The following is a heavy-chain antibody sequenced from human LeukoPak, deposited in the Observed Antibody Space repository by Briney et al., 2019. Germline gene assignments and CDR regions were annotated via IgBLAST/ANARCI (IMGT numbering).Heavy chain of an antibody. D-gene: IGHD3-22*01. CDR2: ISYDGSNK. CDR1: GFTFSNYA. V-gene: IGHV3-30*04. J-gene: IGHJ3*02. CDR3: ARDILSYYDSSGYPDI. Sequence: GGSLRLSCAASGFTFSNYALHWVRQAPGKGLEWVAVISYDGSNKYYADSVKGRFTISRDNSKNTLYLQMNSLRAEDTAVYYCARDILSYYDSSGYPDIWGQGTMVTVSS.